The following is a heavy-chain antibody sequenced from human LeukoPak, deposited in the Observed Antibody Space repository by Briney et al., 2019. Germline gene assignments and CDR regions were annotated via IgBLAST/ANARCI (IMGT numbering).Heavy chain of an antibody. CDR3: ARDLRLDSNYYDSPYGMDV. CDR1: GFTVSSNY. Sequence: GGSLRLSCAASGFTVSSNYMSWVRQAPGKGLEWVSVIYSGGSTYYADSVKGRFTISRDNSKNTLYLQMNSLRAEDTAVYYCARDLRLDSNYYDSPYGMDVWGQGTTVTVSS. D-gene: IGHD3-22*01. J-gene: IGHJ6*02. V-gene: IGHV3-66*01. CDR2: IYSGGST.